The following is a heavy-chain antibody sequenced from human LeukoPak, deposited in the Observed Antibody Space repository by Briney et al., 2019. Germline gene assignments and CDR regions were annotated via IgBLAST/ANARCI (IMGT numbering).Heavy chain of an antibody. CDR1: GGTFSSYA. V-gene: IGHV1-69*04. J-gene: IGHJ4*02. D-gene: IGHD2-15*01. CDR3: ARDRVGLDIVVVVAATGYYFDY. CDR2: IIPILGIA. Sequence: GASVKVSCNASGGTFSSYAISWVRQAPGQGLEWVGRIIPILGIANYAQKFQGRVTITADKSTSTAYMELSSLRSEDTAVYYCARDRVGLDIVVVVAATGYYFDYWGQGTLVTVSS.